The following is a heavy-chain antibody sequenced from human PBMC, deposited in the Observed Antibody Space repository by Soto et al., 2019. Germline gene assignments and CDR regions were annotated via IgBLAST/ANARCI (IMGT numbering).Heavy chain of an antibody. CDR2: IFYSGGT. J-gene: IGHJ5*02. V-gene: IGHV4-39*01. Sequence: QLLLQESGPGLVKPSETLSLTCTVSGGSILDSTYYWAWIRQSPGKGLEWIGTIFYSGGTFYTPSLKSRVAMSVDTSNNQFSLKLSSVTAADTAVYYCAIKASGYYYGWFDPWGQGTLVTVSS. D-gene: IGHD3-22*01. CDR3: AIKASGYYYGWFDP. CDR1: GGSILDSTYY.